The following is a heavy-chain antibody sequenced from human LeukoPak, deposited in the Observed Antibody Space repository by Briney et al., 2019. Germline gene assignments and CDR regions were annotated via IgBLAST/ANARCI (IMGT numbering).Heavy chain of an antibody. J-gene: IGHJ4*02. CDR2: MKQDGSQQ. V-gene: IGHV3-7*03. CDR1: GFTFSNYW. CDR3: VRDGSGVAAVWEWEMIH. D-gene: IGHD6-13*01. Sequence: GGSLRLSCVGSGFTFSNYWMSWVRQAPGKGLEWVANMKQDGSQQHYVDSVKGRFTISRDNAKNSLYLQMNSLRAEDTAIYYRVRDGSGVAAVWEWEMIHWGQGTQVTVSS.